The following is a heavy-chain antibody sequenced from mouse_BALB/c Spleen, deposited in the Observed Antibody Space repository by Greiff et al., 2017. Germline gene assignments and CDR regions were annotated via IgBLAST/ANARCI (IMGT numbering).Heavy chain of an antibody. CDR2: IWSGGST. V-gene: IGHV2-2*02. CDR1: GFSLTSYG. Sequence: VMLVESGPGLVQPSQSLSITCTVSGFSLTSYGVHWVRQSPGKGLEWLGVIWSGGSTDYNAAFISRLSISKDNSKSQVFFKMNSLQANDTAIYYCASYGNYGWFAYWGQGTLVTVSA. J-gene: IGHJ3*01. CDR3: ASYGNYGWFAY. D-gene: IGHD2-1*01.